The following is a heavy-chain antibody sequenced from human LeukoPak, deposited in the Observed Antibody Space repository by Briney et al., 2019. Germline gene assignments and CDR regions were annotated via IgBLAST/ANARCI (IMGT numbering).Heavy chain of an antibody. Sequence: PSETLSLTCTVSGGSISSYYWSWIRQPPGKGLEWIGNIYYSGSTNYNPSLKSRVTISVDTSKNQFSLKLSSVTAADTAVYYCARGIAAAGIAYWGQGTLVTVSS. CDR3: ARGIAAAGIAY. CDR2: IYYSGST. V-gene: IGHV4-59*01. J-gene: IGHJ4*02. CDR1: GGSISSYY. D-gene: IGHD6-13*01.